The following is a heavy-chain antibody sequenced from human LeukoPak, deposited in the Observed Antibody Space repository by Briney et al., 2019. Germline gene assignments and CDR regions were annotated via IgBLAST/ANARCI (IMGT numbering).Heavy chain of an antibody. CDR3: AREGSRDSSSWYWFDP. CDR2: TYYRSKWYN. D-gene: IGHD6-13*01. Sequence: SQTLSLTCAISGDSVTRNSAAWNWIRQSPSRGLEWLGRTYYRSKWYNDYAVSVKSRITINPDTSKNQFSLQLNPVTPEDTAVYYCAREGSRDSSSWYWFDPWDQGTLVTVSS. CDR1: GDSVTRNSAA. V-gene: IGHV6-1*01. J-gene: IGHJ5*02.